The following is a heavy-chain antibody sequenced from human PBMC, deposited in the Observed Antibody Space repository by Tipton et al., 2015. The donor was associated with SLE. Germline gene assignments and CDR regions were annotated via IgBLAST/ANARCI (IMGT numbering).Heavy chain of an antibody. Sequence: TLSLTCTVSGYSISSGYYWGWIRQPPGKGLEWIGSIYHSGSTYYNPSLKSRVTISVDTSKNQFSLKLSSVTAADTAVYYCASLYYYDSSGYYYDYWGQGTLVTVSS. D-gene: IGHD3-22*01. CDR3: ASLYYYDSSGYYYDY. CDR1: GYSISSGYY. V-gene: IGHV4-38-2*02. CDR2: IYHSGST. J-gene: IGHJ4*02.